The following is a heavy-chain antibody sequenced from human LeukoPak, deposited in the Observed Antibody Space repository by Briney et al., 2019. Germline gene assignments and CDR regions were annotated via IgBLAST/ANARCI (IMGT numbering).Heavy chain of an antibody. Sequence: GGSLRLSCAASGFTFSAYWMNWVRQAPGKGLEWVANIKQDGSEIYYVDSVRGRFTISRDNAKNSLYLQMNSLKTEDTAVYYCTTLGGAAAGKRNWFDPWGQGTLVTVSS. CDR1: GFTFSAYW. CDR3: TTLGGAAAGKRNWFDP. J-gene: IGHJ5*02. V-gene: IGHV3-7*03. D-gene: IGHD6-13*01. CDR2: IKQDGSEI.